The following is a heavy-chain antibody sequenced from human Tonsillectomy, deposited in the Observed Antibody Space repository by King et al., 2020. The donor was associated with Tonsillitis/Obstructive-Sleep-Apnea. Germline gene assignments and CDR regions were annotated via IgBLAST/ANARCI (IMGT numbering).Heavy chain of an antibody. CDR2: INPSSGIT. D-gene: IGHD2-15*01. J-gene: IGHJ4*02. CDR1: GYTFTMNY. CDR3: VRDDKDGRHFDY. Sequence: LVQSGAEVKKPGASLKVSCKASGYTFTMNYIHWVRQAPGQGLEWMGIINPSSGITTYAQKFQGRVTLTTDTSTSTVKMELSSLRSEDTAVYYCVRDDKDGRHFDYWGQGSLVTVSS. V-gene: IGHV1-46*01.